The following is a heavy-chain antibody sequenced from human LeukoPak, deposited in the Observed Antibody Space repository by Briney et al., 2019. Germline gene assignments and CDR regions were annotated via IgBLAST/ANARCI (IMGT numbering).Heavy chain of an antibody. CDR1: GVSISSGGYY. V-gene: IGHV4-31*03. J-gene: IGHJ5*02. CDR3: AREVPLNNDSSGYYVTRWFDP. Sequence: ASQTLSLTCTVSGVSISSGGYYWSWIRQHPGKGLEWIGYIYYSGSTYYNPSLKSRVTISVDTSKNQFSLKLSSVTAADTAVYYCAREVPLNNDSSGYYVTRWFDPWGQGTLVTVSS. CDR2: IYYSGST. D-gene: IGHD3-22*01.